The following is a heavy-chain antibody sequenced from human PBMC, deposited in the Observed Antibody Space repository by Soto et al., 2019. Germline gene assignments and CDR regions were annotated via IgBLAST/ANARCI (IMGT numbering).Heavy chain of an antibody. CDR3: ARRPTAQNYGDYYDY. J-gene: IGHJ4*02. D-gene: IGHD4-17*01. V-gene: IGHV2-5*01. CDR1: GFSLSTTGVG. CDR2: IYWNDDK. Sequence: SGPTLVKPTQTLTLTCTFSGFSLSTTGVGVGWIRQPPGKALEWLALIYWNDDKRYSPSLKSRLTIIKDASKNQVVLIMTNMDPGDTATYYCARRPTAQNYGDYYDYWGQGALVTVSS.